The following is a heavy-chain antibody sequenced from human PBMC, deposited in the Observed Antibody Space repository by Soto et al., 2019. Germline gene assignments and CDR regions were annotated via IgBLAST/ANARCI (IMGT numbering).Heavy chain of an antibody. D-gene: IGHD2-8*01. CDR1: GGSISSSGYY. CDR2: IYYSGST. J-gene: IGHJ4*02. Sequence: PSETLSLTCTVSGGSISSSGYYWTWIRQLPGKGLEWIGYIYYSGSTYYNPSLKSRVTISVDTSKNQFSLKLSSVTAADTAVYYCARAAMVPDYWGQGTLVTVSS. V-gene: IGHV4-30-4*08. CDR3: ARAAMVPDY.